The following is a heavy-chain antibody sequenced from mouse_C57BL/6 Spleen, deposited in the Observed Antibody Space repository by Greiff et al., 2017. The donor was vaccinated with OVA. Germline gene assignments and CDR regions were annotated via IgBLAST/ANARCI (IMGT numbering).Heavy chain of an antibody. CDR3: AYYDEGAWFAD. D-gene: IGHD2-4*01. V-gene: IGHV1-50*01. Sequence: QVQLQQSGAELVKPGASVKLSCKASGYTFTSYWMPWVNQRPGQGLEWIGEIDTSDSYTNYNQKFKGKATLTVDPSSITAYMQLSSLTSEDSAVYDCAYYDEGAWFADWGQGTLVTVSA. CDR1: GYTFTSYW. CDR2: IDTSDSYT. J-gene: IGHJ3*01.